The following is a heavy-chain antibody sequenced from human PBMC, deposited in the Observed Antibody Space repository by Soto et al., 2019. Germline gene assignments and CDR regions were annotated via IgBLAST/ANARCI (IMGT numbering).Heavy chain of an antibody. CDR3: LIAAAGVGGLFDY. Sequence: QVQLVQSGAEVQKPGSSVKVSCKASGGTFSSYAISWVRQAPGQGLEWMGGIIPIFGTANYAQKFQGRVTLTADESTNTAYMELSSLRSEDTAVYYCLIAAAGVGGLFDYWGQGTLVTVSS. CDR1: GGTFSSYA. D-gene: IGHD6-13*01. CDR2: IIPIFGTA. V-gene: IGHV1-69*01. J-gene: IGHJ4*02.